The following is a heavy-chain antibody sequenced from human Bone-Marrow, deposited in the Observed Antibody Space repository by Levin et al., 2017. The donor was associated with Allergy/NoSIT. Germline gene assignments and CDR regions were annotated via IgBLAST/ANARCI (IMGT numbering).Heavy chain of an antibody. CDR3: AKANWEAVAAQRSYFDY. CDR1: GFTFDDYA. J-gene: IGHJ4*02. D-gene: IGHD6-19*01. V-gene: IGHV3-9*01. Sequence: SLKISCAASGFTFDDYAMHWVRQAPGKGLEWVSGISWNSGSIGYADSVKGRFTISRDNAKNSLYLQMNSLRAEDTALYYCAKANWEAVAAQRSYFDYWGQGTLVTVSS. CDR2: ISWNSGSI.